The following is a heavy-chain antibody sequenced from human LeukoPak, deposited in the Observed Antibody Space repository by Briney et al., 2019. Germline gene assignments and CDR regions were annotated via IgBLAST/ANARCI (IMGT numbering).Heavy chain of an antibody. V-gene: IGHV1-3*01. Sequence: ASVKVSCKASGYSFTSYAMHWVRQAPGQRLECMGWINAYNGNTKYSQKFQGRVTITRDTSASTAYMELSSLRSEDTAVYYCARASYSSSPRVGYYYMDVWGKGTTVTVSS. J-gene: IGHJ6*03. CDR3: ARASYSSSPRVGYYYMDV. CDR1: GYSFTSYA. CDR2: INAYNGNT. D-gene: IGHD6-6*01.